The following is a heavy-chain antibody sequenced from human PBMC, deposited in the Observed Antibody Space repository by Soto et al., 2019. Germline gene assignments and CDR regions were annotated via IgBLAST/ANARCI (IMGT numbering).Heavy chain of an antibody. D-gene: IGHD1-26*01. CDR3: ARDGYNSGY. Sequence: QVQLQESGPGLVKPSETLSLTCTVSGGSVSSGSYYWSRIRQPPGKGLEWIGYIYYSGSTNYNPSLKSRVTISVDTSKNQFSLKLSSVTAADTAVYYCARDGYNSGYWGQGTLVTVSS. CDR2: IYYSGST. CDR1: GGSVSSGSYY. V-gene: IGHV4-61*01. J-gene: IGHJ4*02.